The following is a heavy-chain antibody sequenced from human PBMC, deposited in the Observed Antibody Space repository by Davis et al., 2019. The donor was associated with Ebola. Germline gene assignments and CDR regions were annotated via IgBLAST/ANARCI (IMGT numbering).Heavy chain of an antibody. V-gene: IGHV1-3*01. CDR3: ARYVEITGEGEWYYGMDV. J-gene: IGHJ6*02. CDR1: GYTFTSYA. D-gene: IGHD1-1*01. Sequence: AASVKVSCKASGYTFTSYAMHWVRQAPGQRLEWMGWINAGNGNTKYSQKFQGRVTITRDTSASTAYMELSSLRSEDTAVYYCARYVEITGEGEWYYGMDVWGQGTTVTVSS. CDR2: INAGNGNT.